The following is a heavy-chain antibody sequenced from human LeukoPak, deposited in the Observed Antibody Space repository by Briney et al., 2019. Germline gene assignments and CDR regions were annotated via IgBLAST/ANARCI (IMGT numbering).Heavy chain of an antibody. D-gene: IGHD5-18*01. J-gene: IGHJ3*02. CDR3: ARERGYGYAFDI. V-gene: IGHV4-59*05. Sequence: SETLSLTCTVSGGSISSYYWSWIRQPPGKGLEWIGSIYYSGSTYYNPSLKSRVTISVDTSKNQFSLKLSSVTAADTAVYYCARERGYGYAFDIWGQGTMVTVSS. CDR2: IYYSGST. CDR1: GGSISSYY.